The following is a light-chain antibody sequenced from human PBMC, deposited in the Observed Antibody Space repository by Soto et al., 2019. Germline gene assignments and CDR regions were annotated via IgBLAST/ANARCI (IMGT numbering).Light chain of an antibody. CDR3: QSYHTAVPFT. CDR2: AAS. Sequence: DIQMTQSPSSLSASVGDTVTITCRASQDINTYLAWYQQKPGEVPQIIVYAASTLPSGVPSRFRGSGSGTGFTLTIGSLQPEDVGAYFCQSYHTAVPFTFGPGTTEDI. V-gene: IGKV1-27*01. J-gene: IGKJ3*01. CDR1: QDINTY.